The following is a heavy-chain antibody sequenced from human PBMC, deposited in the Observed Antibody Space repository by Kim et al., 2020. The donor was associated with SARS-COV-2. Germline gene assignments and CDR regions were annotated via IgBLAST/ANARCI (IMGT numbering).Heavy chain of an antibody. Sequence: SETLSLTCAVYGGSFSGYYWSWIRQPPGKGLEWIGEINHSGSTNYNPSLKSRVTISVDTSKNQFSLKLSSVTAADTAVFYCARRGAYYYGSGSYRWFDPWGQGNLVTVSS. CDR2: INHSGST. V-gene: IGHV4-34*01. D-gene: IGHD3-10*01. CDR1: GGSFSGYY. CDR3: ARRGAYYYGSGSYRWFDP. J-gene: IGHJ5*02.